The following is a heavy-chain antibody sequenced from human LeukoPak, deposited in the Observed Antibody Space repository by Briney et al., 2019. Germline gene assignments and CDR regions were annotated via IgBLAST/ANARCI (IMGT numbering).Heavy chain of an antibody. CDR2: IYYSGNT. CDR3: LSSALRVGNFQH. CDR1: GVSISTDDYY. Sequence: KASETLSLTCTVSGVSISTDDYYWTWIRQHPGKGLEWIGYIYYSGNTYYNPSLKSRVTISVDTSKNQFSLKLSSVTAADTAVYYCLSSALRVGNFQHWGQGTLVTVSS. J-gene: IGHJ1*01. V-gene: IGHV4-31*03. D-gene: IGHD3-22*01.